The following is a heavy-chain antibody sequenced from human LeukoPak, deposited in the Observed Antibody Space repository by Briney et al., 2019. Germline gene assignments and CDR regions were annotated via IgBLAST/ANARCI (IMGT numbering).Heavy chain of an antibody. Sequence: GGSLRLSCAASGFTFSSYAMHWVRQAPGKGLEYVSAISSNGGSTYYANSVKGRFTISRDNSKNTLYLQMGSLRAEDMAVYYCARGHYGDYLYMDVRGKGTTVTVSS. CDR1: GFTFSSYA. V-gene: IGHV3-64*01. CDR2: ISSNGGST. CDR3: ARGHYGDYLYMDV. D-gene: IGHD4-17*01. J-gene: IGHJ6*03.